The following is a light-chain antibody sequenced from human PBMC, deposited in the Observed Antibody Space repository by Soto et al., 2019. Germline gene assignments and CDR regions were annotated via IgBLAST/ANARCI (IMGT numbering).Light chain of an antibody. CDR3: AAWDDSLNGYV. Sequence: QSVLTQPPSASGTPGQRVTISCSGRSSNIGRNNVNWYQQLPATAPKLLIYSNNQRSSGVPDRFSGSKSGTSASLAISGLHSEDEADYYCAAWDDSLNGYVFGAGPKLTVL. CDR2: SNN. J-gene: IGLJ1*01. CDR1: SSNIGRNN. V-gene: IGLV1-44*01.